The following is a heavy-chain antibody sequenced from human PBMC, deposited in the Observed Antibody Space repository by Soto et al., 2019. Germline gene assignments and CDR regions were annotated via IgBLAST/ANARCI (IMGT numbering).Heavy chain of an antibody. CDR3: ALRSMAVVPEY. V-gene: IGHV4-59*01. CDR1: GGSINSDY. CDR2: MYYSRYT. J-gene: IGHJ4*02. Sequence: PSETLSLTCTVSGGSINSDYWSWIRQPPGKGLEWIGYMYYSRYTNYNPSLKSRVTLSVDTSTNQCSLTLSSMTAADTAVYYCALRSMAVVPEYWGQGTLVTVSS. D-gene: IGHD3-22*01.